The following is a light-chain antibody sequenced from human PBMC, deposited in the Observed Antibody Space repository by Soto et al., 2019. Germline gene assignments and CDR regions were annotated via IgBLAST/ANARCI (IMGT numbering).Light chain of an antibody. CDR1: SSDVGSSDL. CDR2: EAS. Sequence: QSALTQPASVSGSPGQSITIPCTGISSDVGSSDLVSWYQQHPGRAPKLMIYEASKRPSGVSNRFSGSKSGNTASLTISGLQAEDEADYYCCSYSGSITWVFGGGTKVTVL. CDR3: CSYSGSITWV. J-gene: IGLJ3*02. V-gene: IGLV2-23*01.